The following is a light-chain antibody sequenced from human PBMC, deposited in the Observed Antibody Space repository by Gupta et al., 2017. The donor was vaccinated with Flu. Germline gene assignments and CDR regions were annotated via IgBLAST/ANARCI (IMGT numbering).Light chain of an antibody. Sequence: APGQEVTISCSGTNSNIGNNFESWYQQLPGTAPKLLIFDNTRRPSGIPGRFSASKSGTSATLGITGLQTGDEGDYYCGTWDSNLLAAVFGGGTKLTVL. CDR3: GTWDSNLLAAV. J-gene: IGLJ2*01. V-gene: IGLV1-51*01. CDR1: NSNIGNNF. CDR2: DNT.